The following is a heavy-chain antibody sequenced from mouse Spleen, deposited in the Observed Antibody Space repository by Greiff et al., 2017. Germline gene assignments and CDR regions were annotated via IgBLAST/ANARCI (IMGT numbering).Heavy chain of an antibody. CDR3: ARLSTTEAMDY. D-gene: IGHD2-1*01. CDR1: GYAFTNYL. CDR2: INPGSGGT. J-gene: IGHJ4*01. V-gene: IGHV1-54*01. Sequence: VQLQQSGAELVRPGTSVKVSCKASGYAFTNYLIEWVKQRPGQGLEWIGVINPGSGGTNYNEKFKGKATLTADKSSSTAYMQLSSLTSEDSAVYFCARLSTTEAMDYWGQGTSVTVSS.